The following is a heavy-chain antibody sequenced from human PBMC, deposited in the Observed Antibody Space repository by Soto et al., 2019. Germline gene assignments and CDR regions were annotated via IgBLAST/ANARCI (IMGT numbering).Heavy chain of an antibody. D-gene: IGHD2-8*02. CDR3: ARDLSTGWYFDL. CDR1: GGSISSYY. J-gene: IGHJ2*01. Sequence: PSETLSLTCTVSGGSISSYYWSWIRQPPGKGLEWIGYIYYSGSTNYNPSLKSRVTISVDTSKNQFSLKLSSVTAADTAVYYCARDLSTGWYFDLWGRGTQVTVSS. V-gene: IGHV4-59*12. CDR2: IYYSGST.